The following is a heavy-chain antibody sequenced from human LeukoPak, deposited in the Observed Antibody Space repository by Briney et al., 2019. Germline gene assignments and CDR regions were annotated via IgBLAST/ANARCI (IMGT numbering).Heavy chain of an antibody. J-gene: IGHJ4*02. D-gene: IGHD1-26*01. Sequence: GGSLRLSCAASGFSFSSYEMNWVRQAPGKGLEWVSYMSSSGGTIYSADSVKGRFTISRDNGKNSLYLQMNSLRAEGTAVYYCARGMTGSYFGHFDYWGQGTLVTVSS. CDR3: ARGMTGSYFGHFDY. CDR1: GFSFSSYE. V-gene: IGHV3-48*03. CDR2: MSSSGGTI.